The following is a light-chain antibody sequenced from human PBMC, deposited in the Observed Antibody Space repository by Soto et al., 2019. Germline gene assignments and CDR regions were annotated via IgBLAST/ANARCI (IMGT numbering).Light chain of an antibody. Sequence: IVLTQSPATLSLSPGERATLSCRASHSVGSSFAWYQQKPGQAPRLLIYDTSNRATGIPARFSGTGSGTDFILTISSLEPEDFAVYYCLQRSNWLSTFGQGTRLEIK. CDR2: DTS. J-gene: IGKJ5*01. CDR1: HSVGSS. V-gene: IGKV3-11*01. CDR3: LQRSNWLST.